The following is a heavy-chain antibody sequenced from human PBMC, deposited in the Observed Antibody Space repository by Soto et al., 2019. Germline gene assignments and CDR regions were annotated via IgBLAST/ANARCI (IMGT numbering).Heavy chain of an antibody. J-gene: IGHJ6*03. CDR2: IWYDWSDK. CDR3: ARDSGGDYHNYYMDV. CDR1: GFTFSNYA. Sequence: QMQLVESGGGVVQPGTSLRLSCAASGFTFSNYAMHWVRQAPGKGLEWVTIIWYDWSDKNYGDSVKGRFTISRDNSKNTLYLQMNSLRVEDTAVYYCARDSGGDYHNYYMDVWGKGTTVTVSS. D-gene: IGHD4-17*01. V-gene: IGHV3-33*01.